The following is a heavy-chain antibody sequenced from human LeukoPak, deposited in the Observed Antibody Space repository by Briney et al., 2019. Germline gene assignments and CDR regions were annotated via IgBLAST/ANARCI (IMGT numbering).Heavy chain of an antibody. D-gene: IGHD5-18*01. Sequence: ASVKVSCKASGYTFTSYGISWVRQAPGQGLEWMGWISAYNGNTNYAQKLQGRVTMTTGTSTSTAYMELRSLRSDDTAVYYCARRGYSYGRHYGMDVWGQGTTVTVSS. CDR2: ISAYNGNT. CDR1: GYTFTSYG. V-gene: IGHV1-18*01. CDR3: ARRGYSYGRHYGMDV. J-gene: IGHJ6*02.